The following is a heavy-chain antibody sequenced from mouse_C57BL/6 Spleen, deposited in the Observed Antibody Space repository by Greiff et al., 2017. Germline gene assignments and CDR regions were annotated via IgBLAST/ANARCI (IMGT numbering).Heavy chain of an antibody. D-gene: IGHD2-12*01. Sequence: EVMLVESGGDLVKPGGSLKLSCAASGFTFSSYGMSWVRQTPDKRLEWVATISSGGSYTYYPDSVKGRFTISRDNAKNTLYLQMSSLKSEDTAMYYSARHVLRREYYAMDYWGQGTSVTVSS. CDR3: ARHVLRREYYAMDY. CDR2: ISSGGSYT. V-gene: IGHV5-6*01. CDR1: GFTFSSYG. J-gene: IGHJ4*01.